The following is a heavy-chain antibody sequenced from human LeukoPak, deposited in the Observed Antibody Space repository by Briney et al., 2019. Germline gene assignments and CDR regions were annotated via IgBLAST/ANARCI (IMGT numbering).Heavy chain of an antibody. Sequence: SVKVSCKASGGTFSSYAISWVRQAPGQGLEWMGGIIPIFGTANYAQKFQGRVTITADESTSTAYMELSSLGSEDTAVYYCARDGKDTAMVTDYWGQGTLVTVSS. CDR3: ARDGKDTAMVTDY. J-gene: IGHJ4*02. D-gene: IGHD5-18*01. CDR1: GGTFSSYA. CDR2: IIPIFGTA. V-gene: IGHV1-69*13.